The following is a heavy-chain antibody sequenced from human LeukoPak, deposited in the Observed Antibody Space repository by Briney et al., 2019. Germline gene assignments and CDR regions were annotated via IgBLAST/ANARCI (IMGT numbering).Heavy chain of an antibody. CDR3: AKALPAAVAGTWPFDY. CDR1: GFTFSSYS. V-gene: IGHV3-48*04. D-gene: IGHD6-19*01. Sequence: GGSLRLSCAASGFTFSSYSMNWVRQAPGKGLEWVSYISSSSSTIYYADSVKGRFTISRDNAKNSLYLQMNSLRAEDTAVYYCAKALPAAVAGTWPFDYWGQGTLVTVSS. J-gene: IGHJ4*02. CDR2: ISSSSSTI.